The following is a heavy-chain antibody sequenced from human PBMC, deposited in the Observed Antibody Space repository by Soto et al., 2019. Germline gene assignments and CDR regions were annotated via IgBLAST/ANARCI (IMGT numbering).Heavy chain of an antibody. CDR1: GFTFSSYG. D-gene: IGHD3-3*01. V-gene: IGHV3-33*01. J-gene: IGHJ4*02. Sequence: GGSLRLSCAASGFTFSSYGMHWVRQAPGKGLEWVAVIWYDGSNKYYADSVKGRFTISRDNSKNTLYLQMNSLRAEDTAVYYCARDQKKDRVRFLEWLLPSGYFDYWGQGTLVTVSS. CDR2: IWYDGSNK. CDR3: ARDQKKDRVRFLEWLLPSGYFDY.